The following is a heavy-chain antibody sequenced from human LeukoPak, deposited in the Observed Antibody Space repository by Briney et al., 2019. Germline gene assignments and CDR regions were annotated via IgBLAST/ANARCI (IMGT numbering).Heavy chain of an antibody. J-gene: IGHJ4*02. D-gene: IGHD2/OR15-2a*01. CDR3: AKSGSVVTTFYYLDF. CDR2: IRYDGSNK. V-gene: IGHV3-30*02. CDR1: GFTFNNAW. Sequence: GGSLRLSCAASGFTFNNAWMSWVRQAPRKGLEWVAFIRYDGSNKYYADSVKGRFTISRDNSKNTLFLQMNSLRAEDTAVYYCAKSGSVVTTFYYLDFWGLGTLVTVSS.